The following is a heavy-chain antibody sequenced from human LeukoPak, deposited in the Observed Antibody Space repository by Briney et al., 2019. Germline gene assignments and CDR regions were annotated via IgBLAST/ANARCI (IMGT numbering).Heavy chain of an antibody. D-gene: IGHD3-3*01. CDR3: ARFLKTYGRFDF. CDR2: IIVLFGST. V-gene: IGHV1-69*13. CDR1: GETFSSHV. J-gene: IGHJ1*01. Sequence: ASVKVSCKASGETFSSHVISWVRQAPGQGLEWMGQIIVLFGSTNYAQRFQDRVTISADESTETIYMDLTSLRSDDTAVYYCARFLKTYGRFDFWGQGTLVTVSS.